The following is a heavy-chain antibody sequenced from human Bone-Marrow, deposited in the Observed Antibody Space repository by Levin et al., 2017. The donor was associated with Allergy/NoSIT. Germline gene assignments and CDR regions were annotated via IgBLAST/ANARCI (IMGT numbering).Heavy chain of an antibody. V-gene: IGHV3-30*03. D-gene: IGHD3/OR15-3a*01. CDR2: ISYDGSEK. Sequence: GGSLRLSCAASGFIFSSYGMNWVRQAPGKGLEWLAFISYDGSEKHYADSVRGRFTISRDKSKNTLYLQMNSLRAEDTAVYYCARILDSYYFDYWGQGTLVTVSS. CDR1: GFIFSSYG. J-gene: IGHJ4*02. CDR3: ARILDSYYFDY.